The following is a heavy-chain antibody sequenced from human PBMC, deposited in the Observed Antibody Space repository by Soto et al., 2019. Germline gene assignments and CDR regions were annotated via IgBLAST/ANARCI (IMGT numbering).Heavy chain of an antibody. CDR1: GFSFTTYG. D-gene: IGHD4-17*01. J-gene: IGHJ4*02. Sequence: QVQLVESGGGVVQPGRSLRLSCVASGFSFTTYGMHWVRQAPGKGLEWVAVTWYDGSNQYYSDAVKGRFTISRDNSKKPLYLQMNGLRAEDTAVYYCARGRYYGDYVLDYWGQGTLVTVSS. CDR3: ARGRYYGDYVLDY. V-gene: IGHV3-33*01. CDR2: TWYDGSNQ.